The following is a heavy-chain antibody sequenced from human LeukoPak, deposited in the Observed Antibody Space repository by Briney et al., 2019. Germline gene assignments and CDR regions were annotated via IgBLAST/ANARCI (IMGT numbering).Heavy chain of an antibody. V-gene: IGHV3-23*01. CDR2: ISGSGGST. D-gene: IGHD3-10*01. J-gene: IGHJ4*02. Sequence: GGSLRLSCAASGFTFRSYAMSWVRQAPGKGLEWVSAISGSGGSTYYADSVKGRFTISRDNSKNTLYLQMNSLRAEDTAVYYCVSNHQEYYYLSLDYWGQGTLVTVSS. CDR1: GFTFRSYA. CDR3: VSNHQEYYYLSLDY.